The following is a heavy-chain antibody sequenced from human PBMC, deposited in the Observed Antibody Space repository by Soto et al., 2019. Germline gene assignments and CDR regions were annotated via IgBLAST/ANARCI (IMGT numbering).Heavy chain of an antibody. V-gene: IGHV1-69*13. CDR3: ARKGRDDSSGPLNY. Sequence: GASVKVSCKASGATFSSYAISWVRQAPGQGLEWMGGIIPIFGTANYAQKFQGRVTITADESTSTAYMELSSLRSEDTAVYYCARKGRDDSSGPLNYWGQGTLVTVSS. J-gene: IGHJ4*02. CDR2: IIPIFGTA. D-gene: IGHD3-22*01. CDR1: GATFSSYA.